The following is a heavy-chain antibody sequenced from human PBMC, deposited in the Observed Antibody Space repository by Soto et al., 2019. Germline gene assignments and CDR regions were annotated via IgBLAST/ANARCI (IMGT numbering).Heavy chain of an antibody. Sequence: QVQLVESGGGVVQPGRSLRLSCAASGFTFSSYAMHWVRQAPGKGLEWVALISYDGTNEYYADSVKGRFTISRDNSKNTLYLQMNSLRTEDTAMYYCARRSDCSGGNCYSIGIDYWGQGTLVTVSS. CDR2: ISYDGTNE. D-gene: IGHD2-15*01. V-gene: IGHV3-30-3*01. CDR3: ARRSDCSGGNCYSIGIDY. CDR1: GFTFSSYA. J-gene: IGHJ4*02.